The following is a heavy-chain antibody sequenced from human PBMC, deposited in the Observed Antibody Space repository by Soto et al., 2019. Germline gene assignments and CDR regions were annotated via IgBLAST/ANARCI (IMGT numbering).Heavy chain of an antibody. D-gene: IGHD3-10*01. CDR1: GGSISSYY. Sequence: SETLSLTCTVSGGSISSYYWSWIRQPPGKGLEWIGYIYYSGSTNYNPSLKSRVSISVDTSKNQFSLKLTSVTAADTAVYYCTTQGFGGLHGLVDVWGQGTTVNVSS. CDR2: IYYSGST. CDR3: TTQGFGGLHGLVDV. V-gene: IGHV4-59*08. J-gene: IGHJ6*02.